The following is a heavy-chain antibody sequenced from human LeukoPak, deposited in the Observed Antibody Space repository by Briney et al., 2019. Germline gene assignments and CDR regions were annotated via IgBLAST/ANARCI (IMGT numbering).Heavy chain of an antibody. V-gene: IGHV4-34*01. CDR3: AINDGSGSYYKSDY. CDR1: GGSFSGYY. D-gene: IGHD3-10*01. J-gene: IGHJ4*02. Sequence: SETLFLTCAVYGGSFSGYYWSWVRQPPGKGLEWIGEIDQGGSTNYNPSLKSRVTITIDTAKNQFSLKLNSVTAADTAVYYCAINDGSGSYYKSDYWGQGTLVTVSS. CDR2: IDQGGST.